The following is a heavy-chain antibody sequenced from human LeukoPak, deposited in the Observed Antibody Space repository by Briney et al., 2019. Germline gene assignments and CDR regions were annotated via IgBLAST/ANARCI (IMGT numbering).Heavy chain of an antibody. CDR1: GYTFTSYG. CDR2: INPNSGGT. D-gene: IGHD3-3*01. V-gene: IGHV1-2*06. Sequence: ASVKVSRKASGYTFTSYGISWLRQAPGQGLEWMGRINPNSGGTNYAQKFQGRVTMTRDTSISTAYMELSRLRSDDTAVYYCAREPSPYYDFWSGYLDYWGQGTLVTVSS. J-gene: IGHJ4*02. CDR3: AREPSPYYDFWSGYLDY.